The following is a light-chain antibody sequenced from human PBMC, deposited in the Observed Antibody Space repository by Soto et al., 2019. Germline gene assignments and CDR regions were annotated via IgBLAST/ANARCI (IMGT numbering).Light chain of an antibody. J-gene: IGLJ1*01. Sequence: QSALTQPASVSGTPGQSITISWSGNRSDDVGYNYVSSYHQHPGKAPKFMIYDVINRPSGVSNRFSGSKSGNTASLTISGLQAEDEADYYCSSYTTSNTRQIVFGTGTKVTVL. CDR3: SSYTTSNTRQIV. CDR1: RSDDVGYNY. V-gene: IGLV2-14*01. CDR2: DVI.